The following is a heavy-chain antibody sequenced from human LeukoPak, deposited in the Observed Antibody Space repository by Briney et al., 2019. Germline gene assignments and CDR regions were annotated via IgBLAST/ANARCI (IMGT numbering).Heavy chain of an antibody. V-gene: IGHV4-59*01. CDR3: ARAKVRGVTYAPFDY. CDR2: IYYSGST. CDR1: GGSISSYY. J-gene: IGHJ4*02. D-gene: IGHD3-10*01. Sequence: ETLSLTCTVPGGSISSYYWSWIRQPPGKGLEWMGYIYYSGSTNYNPSLKSRVTISVDTSKNQFSLKLSSVTAADTAVYYCARAKVRGVTYAPFDYWGQGTLVTVSS.